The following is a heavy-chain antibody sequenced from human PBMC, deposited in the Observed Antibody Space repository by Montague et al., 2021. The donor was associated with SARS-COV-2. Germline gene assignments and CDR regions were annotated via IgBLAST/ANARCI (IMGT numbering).Heavy chain of an antibody. D-gene: IGHD4-11*01. J-gene: IGHJ4*02. CDR1: GESFSGFF. CDR3: ARWDPQTLTVISLRGKSANDY. Sequence: SETLSLTCAVYGESFSGFFWSWIRQPPGKGPEWIAEINDRGVTNYNYNPSLGSRVTISADTSKNQFSLKLRSVTAADTAVYYCARWDPQTLTVISLRGKSANDYWGQGTLVPSPQ. CDR2: INDRGVTNY. V-gene: IGHV4-34*01.